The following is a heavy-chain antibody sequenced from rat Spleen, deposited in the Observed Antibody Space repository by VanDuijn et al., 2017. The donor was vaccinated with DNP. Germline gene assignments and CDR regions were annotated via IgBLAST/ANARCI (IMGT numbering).Heavy chain of an antibody. CDR2: ISTSGYST. Sequence: EVQLVESGGGLVQPGRSLKLSCAASEFTFSNYAMAWVRQAPKRGLEWVATISTSGYSTYYRDSVKGRFTISRDNAKSTLYLQMDSLRSEDTATYYCTTSTGISLYAMDAWGQGTSVTVSS. CDR1: EFTFSNYA. CDR3: TTSTGISLYAMDA. J-gene: IGHJ4*01. V-gene: IGHV5-27*01. D-gene: IGHD1-9*01.